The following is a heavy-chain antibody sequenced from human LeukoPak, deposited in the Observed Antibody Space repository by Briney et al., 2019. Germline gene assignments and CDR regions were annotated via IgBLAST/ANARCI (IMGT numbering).Heavy chain of an antibody. J-gene: IGHJ5*02. V-gene: IGHV4-59*01. D-gene: IGHD2-21*01. CDR1: GGSISSYH. CDR3: AKYSTTSLNWFDP. CDR2: IYHSGNT. Sequence: SETLSLTCTVSGGSISSYHWSWIRQPTGKGLEWIGYIYHSGNTNYNPSLKSRVTISVDTSKNQFSLKLSSLTAADTAVYYCAKYSTTSLNWFDPWGQGILVTVSS.